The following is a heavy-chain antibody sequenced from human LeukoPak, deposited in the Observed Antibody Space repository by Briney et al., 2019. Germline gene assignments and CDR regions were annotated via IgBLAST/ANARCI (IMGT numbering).Heavy chain of an antibody. V-gene: IGHV4-34*01. CDR2: INDSENT. CDR1: GGSFSGSY. CDR3: ARGSITMVRGVSLYFDY. J-gene: IGHJ4*02. D-gene: IGHD3-10*01. Sequence: SETLSLTCAVYGGSFSGSYWSWIRQPPGKGLEWIGEINDSENTNYNPSLKSRVTISIDTSKNQFSLTLTSVTAADTAVYYCARGSITMVRGVSLYFDYWGQGTLVTVSS.